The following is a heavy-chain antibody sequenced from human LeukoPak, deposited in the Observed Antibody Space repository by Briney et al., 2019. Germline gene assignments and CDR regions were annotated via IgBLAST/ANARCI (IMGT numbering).Heavy chain of an antibody. CDR1: GYTFTSYG. D-gene: IGHD3-22*01. CDR2: INPNSGGT. J-gene: IGHJ3*02. Sequence: ASVKVSCKASGYTFTSYGISWVRQAPGQGLEWMGWINPNSGGTNYAQKFQGRVTMTRDTSISTAYMELSSLRSEDTAVYYCASPYYYDSSGYYFPIPDAFDIWGQGTMVTVSS. V-gene: IGHV1-2*02. CDR3: ASPYYYDSSGYYFPIPDAFDI.